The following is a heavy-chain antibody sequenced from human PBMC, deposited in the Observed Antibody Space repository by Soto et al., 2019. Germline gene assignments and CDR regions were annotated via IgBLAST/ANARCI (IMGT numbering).Heavy chain of an antibody. J-gene: IGHJ4*02. CDR3: VAGQYYFDY. V-gene: IGHV3-30*03. Sequence: QVQLVESGGGVVQPGRSLRLSCAASGFPFITYGMHWVREGPGKGLEWVAVISYDGSNKFYADSMKGRFTISRDNSKNTLYPQMNRLRPEDTALYYCVAGQYYFDYRGQGTLVIVSS. CDR2: ISYDGSNK. CDR1: GFPFITYG.